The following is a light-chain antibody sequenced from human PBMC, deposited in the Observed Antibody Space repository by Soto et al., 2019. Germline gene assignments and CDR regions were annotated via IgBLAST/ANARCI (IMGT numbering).Light chain of an antibody. J-gene: IGKJ3*01. V-gene: IGKV3-20*01. Sequence: EIVLTQSPGTLSLSPGERATLSCRASQSISSSYLAWYQQKPGQAPRLLVYGASCRATGTPDRFSGSGSGTDFTLTISRLEPEDFAVYYCQQYGSSRFTFGPGTKVDIK. CDR1: QSISSSY. CDR2: GAS. CDR3: QQYGSSRFT.